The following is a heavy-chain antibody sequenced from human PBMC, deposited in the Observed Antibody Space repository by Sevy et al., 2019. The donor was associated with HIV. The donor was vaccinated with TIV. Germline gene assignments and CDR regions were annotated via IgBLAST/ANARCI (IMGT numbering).Heavy chain of an antibody. CDR2: ISADNGNT. D-gene: IGHD2-21*02. J-gene: IGHJ3*02. Sequence: ASVKVSCNASGYIFSNYNINWVRQAPGQGLEWMGWISADNGNTDYAQKVQGRVTMTTDTSTNTAYMELRSLRSDDTAVYYCAGVSCGGDCYNAVDIWGQGTMVTVSS. CDR1: GYIFSNYN. CDR3: AGVSCGGDCYNAVDI. V-gene: IGHV1-18*04.